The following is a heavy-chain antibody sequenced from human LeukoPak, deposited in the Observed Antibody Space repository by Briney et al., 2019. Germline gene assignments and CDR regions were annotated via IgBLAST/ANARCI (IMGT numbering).Heavy chain of an antibody. D-gene: IGHD3-22*01. V-gene: IGHV3-9*01. J-gene: IGHJ4*02. CDR3: AKDFTYYYDSSGYPAVYFDY. CDR2: ISWNSGSI. CDR1: GFTFDDYA. Sequence: GGSLRLSCAASGFTFDDYAMHWVRQAPGKGLEWVSGISWNSGSIGYADSVKGRFTISRDNAKSSLYLQMNSLRAEDTALYYCAKDFTYYYDSSGYPAVYFDYWGQGTLVTVSS.